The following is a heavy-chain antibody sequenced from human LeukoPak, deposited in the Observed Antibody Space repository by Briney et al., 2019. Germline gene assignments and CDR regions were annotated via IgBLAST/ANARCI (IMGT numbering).Heavy chain of an antibody. V-gene: IGHV4-39*01. Sequence: SETLSLTCTVSGGSISSSSYYWGWIRQPPGKGLEWIGSIYYSGSTYYNPSLKSRVTISVDTSKNQFSLKLSSVTAADTAVYYCARQARIAAADDAFDIWGQGTMVTVSS. J-gene: IGHJ3*02. CDR3: ARQARIAAADDAFDI. D-gene: IGHD6-13*01. CDR2: IYYSGST. CDR1: GGSISSSSYY.